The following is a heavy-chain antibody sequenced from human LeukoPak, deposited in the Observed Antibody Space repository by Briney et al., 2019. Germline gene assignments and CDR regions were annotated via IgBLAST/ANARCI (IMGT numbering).Heavy chain of an antibody. CDR1: GFTFSSYG. CDR3: AKDSHNYYDSSGYLDY. CDR2: ISYDGSNK. Sequence: PGGSLRLSCAASGFTFSSYGMHWVRLAPGKGLEWVAVISYDGSNKYYADSVKGRFTISRDNSKNTLYLQMNSLRAEDTAVYYCAKDSHNYYDSSGYLDYWGQGTLVTVSS. J-gene: IGHJ4*02. D-gene: IGHD3-22*01. V-gene: IGHV3-30*18.